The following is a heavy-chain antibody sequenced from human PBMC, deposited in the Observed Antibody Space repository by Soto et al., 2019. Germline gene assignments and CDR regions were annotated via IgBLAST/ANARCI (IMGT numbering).Heavy chain of an antibody. CDR1: GFTFSSYA. V-gene: IGHV3-23*01. Sequence: PGGSLRLSCAASGFTFSSYAMSWVRQAPGKGLEWVSAISGSGGSTYYADSVKDRFTISRDNSKNTLYLQMNSLRAEDTAVYYCAKAVQGSGSYHLYYYYYYGMHVWGQGTTVTVS. CDR2: ISGSGGST. D-gene: IGHD3-10*01. J-gene: IGHJ6*02. CDR3: AKAVQGSGSYHLYYYYYYGMHV.